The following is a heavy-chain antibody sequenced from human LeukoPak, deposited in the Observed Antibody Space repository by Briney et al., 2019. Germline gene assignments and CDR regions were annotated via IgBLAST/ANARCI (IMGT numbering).Heavy chain of an antibody. J-gene: IGHJ3*02. CDR3: ARVVYIRDAFDI. CDR1: GYTFTGYY. V-gene: IGHV1-2*02. CDR2: INPNSGGT. Sequence: ASVKVSCKASGYTFTGYYMHWVRQAPGQGLEWMGWINPNSGGTNYAQKFQGRVTMTRDTSISTAYMELSRLRSDDTAVYYCARVVYIRDAFDIWGQARMLTVSS.